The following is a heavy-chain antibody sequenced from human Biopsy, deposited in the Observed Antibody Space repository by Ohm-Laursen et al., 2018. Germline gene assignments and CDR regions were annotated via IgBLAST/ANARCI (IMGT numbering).Heavy chain of an antibody. CDR1: GGDINNYY. J-gene: IGHJ3*01. D-gene: IGHD3-22*01. CDR2: IYPGGSI. Sequence: TLSLTCNVSGGDINNYYWSWIRQPAGKGLKWIGRIYPGGSINYNPSLKSRVTMSVDTSKKQLSLRLRSVTAADTAMYYCASVVLGPTNDAFDLWGQGTMVVVSS. V-gene: IGHV4-4*07. CDR3: ASVVLGPTNDAFDL.